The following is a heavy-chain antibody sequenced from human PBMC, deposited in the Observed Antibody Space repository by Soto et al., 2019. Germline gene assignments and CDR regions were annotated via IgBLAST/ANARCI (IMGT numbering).Heavy chain of an antibody. D-gene: IGHD6-19*01. J-gene: IGHJ5*02. CDR3: AKNSGWFTA. Sequence: PGGSLRLSCVASGFTFSTNDMTWVRQAPGKGLGWVSTIDGTSTFSNYAASVEGRFTISRDNSRNTVYLQMNSLRADDTAVYFCAKNSGWFTAWGQGTLVTVSS. CDR1: GFTFSTND. CDR2: IDGTSTFS. V-gene: IGHV3-23*05.